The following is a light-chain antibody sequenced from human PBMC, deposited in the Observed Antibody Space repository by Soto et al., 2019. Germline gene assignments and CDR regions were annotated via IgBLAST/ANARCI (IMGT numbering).Light chain of an antibody. J-gene: IGLJ3*02. CDR1: SSNIGTIT. CDR3: AVWDDGLDAWM. CDR2: GDN. V-gene: IGLV1-44*01. Sequence: QSVLAQPPSASGTPGQRVTISCSGSSSNIGTITVNWYQHLPGTAPKLLIYGDNQRPSGVPDRFSGSKSGTSASLAISRLQSEDEAHYYCAVWDDGLDAWMFGGGTKLTVL.